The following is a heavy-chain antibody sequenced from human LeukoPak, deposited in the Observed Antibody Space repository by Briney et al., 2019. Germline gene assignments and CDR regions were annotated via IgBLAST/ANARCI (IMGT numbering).Heavy chain of an antibody. CDR2: IYYSGST. CDR1: GGSISSYY. Sequence: PSETLSLTCTVSGGSISSYYWSWIRQPPGKGLEWIGYIYYSGSTDYNPSLKSRVTISVDTSKNQFSLKLSSVTAADTAVYYCASGVAARLFDYWGQGTLVTVSS. D-gene: IGHD6-6*01. CDR3: ASGVAARLFDY. J-gene: IGHJ4*02. V-gene: IGHV4-59*01.